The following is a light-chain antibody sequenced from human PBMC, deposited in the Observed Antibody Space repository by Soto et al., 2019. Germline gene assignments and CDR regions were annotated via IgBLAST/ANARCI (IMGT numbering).Light chain of an antibody. CDR2: SDN. CDR3: ATWDDRLNGRL. J-gene: IGLJ2*01. V-gene: IGLV1-47*02. CDR1: TANIGKNY. Sequence: QSVLTQPPSASGTPGQRVTISCSGNTANIGKNYVYWYQQFPGAAPKLLIYSDNQRPSGVPDRFSVAKSDTSASLAISGLRSEDEAVYYRATWDDRLNGRLFGGGTKLTVL.